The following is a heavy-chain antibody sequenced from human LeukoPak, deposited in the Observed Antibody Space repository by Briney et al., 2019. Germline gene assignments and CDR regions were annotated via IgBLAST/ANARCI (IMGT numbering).Heavy chain of an antibody. Sequence: TGGSLRLSCAASGFTFSSYGMSWVRQAPGKGLEWVSAISGSGGSTYYADSVKGRFTISRDNSKNTLYLQMNSLRAEDTAVYYCAKLPHTCPNPRGHYYFDYWGQGTLVTVSS. J-gene: IGHJ4*02. D-gene: IGHD1-14*01. CDR2: ISGSGGST. CDR3: AKLPHTCPNPRGHYYFDY. V-gene: IGHV3-23*01. CDR1: GFTFSSYG.